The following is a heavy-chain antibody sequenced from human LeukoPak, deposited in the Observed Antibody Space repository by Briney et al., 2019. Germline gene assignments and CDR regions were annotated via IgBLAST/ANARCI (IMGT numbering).Heavy chain of an antibody. J-gene: IGHJ4*02. CDR1: GYTFTGYY. CDR3: AKSSDSSGYYYSGDY. Sequence: GASVKVSCKASGYTFTGYYMHWVRQAPGQGLEWMGWINPNSGGTNYAQKFQGRVTMTRDTSISTAYMEQSSLRSEDTAVYYCAKSSDSSGYYYSGDYWGQGTLVTVSS. V-gene: IGHV1-2*02. CDR2: INPNSGGT. D-gene: IGHD3-22*01.